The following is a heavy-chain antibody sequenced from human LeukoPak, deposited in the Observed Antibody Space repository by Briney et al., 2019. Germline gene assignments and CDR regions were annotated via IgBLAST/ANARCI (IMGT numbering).Heavy chain of an antibody. CDR2: IRSKGYGGTT. CDR1: GFTFGDYA. D-gene: IGHD2-15*01. Sequence: QPGRSLRLSCTASGFTFGDYAMSWFRQAPGMGLEWVGLIRSKGYGGTTEYAASVKGRFTISRDDSKSIAYLQMNSLKTGDTAVYYCTREYCSGGNCYPLFYYWGQGTLVTVSS. V-gene: IGHV3-49*03. CDR3: TREYCSGGNCYPLFYY. J-gene: IGHJ4*02.